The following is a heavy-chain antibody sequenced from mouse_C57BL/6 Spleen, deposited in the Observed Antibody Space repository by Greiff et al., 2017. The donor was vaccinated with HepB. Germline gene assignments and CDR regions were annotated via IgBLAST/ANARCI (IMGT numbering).Heavy chain of an antibody. Sequence: VQLQQPGAELVKPGASVKLSCKASGYTFTSYWMQWVKQRPGQGLEWIGEIDPSDSYTNYNQKFKGKATLTVDTSSSTAYMQLSSLTSEDSAVYYCARSTIYSNYEGAWFAYWGQGTLVTVSA. CDR1: GYTFTSYW. CDR2: IDPSDSYT. CDR3: ARSTIYSNYEGAWFAY. V-gene: IGHV1-50*01. D-gene: IGHD2-5*01. J-gene: IGHJ3*01.